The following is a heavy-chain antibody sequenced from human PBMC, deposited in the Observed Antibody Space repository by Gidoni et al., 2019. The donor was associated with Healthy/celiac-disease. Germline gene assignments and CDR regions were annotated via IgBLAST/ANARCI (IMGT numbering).Heavy chain of an antibody. CDR3: ARAYYYDSSGYYYVRGWFDP. CDR2: ISAYNGNT. Sequence: QVQLVQSGAEVKKPGASVKVSCKASGYTFTSYGISWVRQAPGQGLEWMGWISAYNGNTNYAQKLQGRVTMTTDTSTSTAYMELRSLRSDDTAVYYCARAYYYDSSGYYYVRGWFDPWGQGTLVTASS. J-gene: IGHJ5*02. V-gene: IGHV1-18*01. D-gene: IGHD3-22*01. CDR1: GYTFTSYG.